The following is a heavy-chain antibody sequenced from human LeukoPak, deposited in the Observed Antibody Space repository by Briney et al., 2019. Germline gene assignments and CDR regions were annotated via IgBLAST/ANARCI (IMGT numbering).Heavy chain of an antibody. V-gene: IGHV1-69*13. CDR2: IIPIFGTA. Sequence: ASVKVSCKASGGTFSSYAISWVRQAPGQGLEWMGGIIPIFGTANYAQKFQGRVTITADESTSTAYMELSSLRSEDTAVYYCARGIYSSSWYSFFDYWGQGTLVTVSS. CDR1: GGTFSSYA. CDR3: ARGIYSSSWYSFFDY. J-gene: IGHJ4*02. D-gene: IGHD6-13*01.